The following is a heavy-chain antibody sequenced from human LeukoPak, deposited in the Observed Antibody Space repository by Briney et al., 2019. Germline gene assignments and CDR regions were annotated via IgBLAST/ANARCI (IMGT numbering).Heavy chain of an antibody. V-gene: IGHV3-30-3*01. CDR1: GFSFSSYA. J-gene: IGHJ4*02. CDR3: AREKRSGYYPGY. CDR2: ITYDGSSK. D-gene: IGHD3-3*01. Sequence: GRPLRLSCAASGFSFSSYAMHWVRQAPGKGLEWVAIITYDGSSKYYADSVEGRFTISRDQSKNTLYLQMNSLRPEDTAIYYCAREKRSGYYPGYWGQGTLVTVSS.